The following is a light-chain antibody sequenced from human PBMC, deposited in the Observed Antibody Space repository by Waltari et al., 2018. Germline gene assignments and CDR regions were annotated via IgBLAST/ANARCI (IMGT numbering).Light chain of an antibody. CDR2: RNN. Sequence: QSVLTPPPSASGTPGPRLTISFSGSSSNIGRNVANWYQQLPGTAPKVLIYRNNQRPSGVPDRFSGSKSGTSAALAISGLQSEDEGDYYCAAWDDSLHGPVFGAGTKVTVL. V-gene: IGLV1-44*01. CDR3: AAWDDSLHGPV. CDR1: SSNIGRNV. J-gene: IGLJ3*02.